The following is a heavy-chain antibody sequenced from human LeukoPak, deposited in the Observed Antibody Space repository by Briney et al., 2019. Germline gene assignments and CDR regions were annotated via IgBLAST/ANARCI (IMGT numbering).Heavy chain of an antibody. V-gene: IGHV3-30-3*01. CDR3: ARDKKSSSWYYSEFDY. J-gene: IGHJ4*02. Sequence: GRSLRLSCAASGFTFSSYAMHWVRQAPGKGPEWVAVISYDGSNKYYADSVKGRFTISRDNSKNTLYLQMNSLRAEDTAVYYCARDKKSSSWYYSEFDYWGQGTLVTVSS. CDR1: GFTFSSYA. D-gene: IGHD6-13*01. CDR2: ISYDGSNK.